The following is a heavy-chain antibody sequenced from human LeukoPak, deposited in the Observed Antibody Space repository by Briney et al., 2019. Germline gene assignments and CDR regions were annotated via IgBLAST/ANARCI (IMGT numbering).Heavy chain of an antibody. CDR1: GFTFSSYG. CDR3: AKGGYTYVGDNWFDP. J-gene: IGHJ5*02. D-gene: IGHD5-18*01. V-gene: IGHV3-30*18. CDR2: ISYDGSNK. Sequence: GRSLRLSCAASGFTFSSYGMDWVRQAPGKGLEWVALISYDGSNKYYTDSVKGRFTISRDNSKNTLYLQMNSLRAEDTAVYYCAKGGYTYVGDNWFDPWGQGTLVTVSS.